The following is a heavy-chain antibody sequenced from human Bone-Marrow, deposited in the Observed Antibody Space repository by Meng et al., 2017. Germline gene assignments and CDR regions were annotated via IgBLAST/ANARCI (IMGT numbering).Heavy chain of an antibody. V-gene: IGHV3-74*03. CDR2: INTDASST. CDR1: GFIFSSYN. Sequence: GESLKIPCAASGFIFSSYNMHWVRQTPGEGLVWVSRINTDASSTTYADSVKDRFTISRDDAKNTVYLQVNSLRAEDTAVYYCARDADWVIFDHWGQGALVTVSS. CDR3: ARDADWVIFDH. D-gene: IGHD3-9*01. J-gene: IGHJ4*02.